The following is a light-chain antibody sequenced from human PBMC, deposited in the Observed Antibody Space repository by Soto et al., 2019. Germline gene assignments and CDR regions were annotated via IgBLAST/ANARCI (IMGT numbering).Light chain of an antibody. CDR3: CSYAGSSGMV. J-gene: IGLJ2*01. V-gene: IGLV2-23*01. CDR1: SSDVVIYNL. Sequence: QSVLTQPASVSGSPGQSITISCTGTSSDVVIYNLVSWYQQHPGKAPKLMIYEGSKRPSGVSNRFSGSKSGNTASLTISGLQAEDEADYYCCSYAGSSGMVFGGGTKLTVL. CDR2: EGS.